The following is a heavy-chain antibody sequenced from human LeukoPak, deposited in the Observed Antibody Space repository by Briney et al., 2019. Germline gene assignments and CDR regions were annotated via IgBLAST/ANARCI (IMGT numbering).Heavy chain of an antibody. CDR3: ARLYYYGSGSFSQYYFDY. D-gene: IGHD3-10*01. Sequence: PSETLSLTCTVSGGSISSGGYSWSWIRQHPGKGLEWIGYIYYSGSTYYNPSLKSRVTISVDTSKNQFSLKLSSVTAADTAAYYCARLYYYGSGSFSQYYFDYWGQGTLVTVSS. J-gene: IGHJ4*02. CDR1: GGSISSGGYS. V-gene: IGHV4-31*03. CDR2: IYYSGST.